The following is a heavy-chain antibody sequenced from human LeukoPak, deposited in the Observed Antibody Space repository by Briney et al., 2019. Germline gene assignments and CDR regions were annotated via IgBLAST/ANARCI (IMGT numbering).Heavy chain of an antibody. D-gene: IGHD3-22*01. Sequence: AETLSLTCTVPGGSISSYDWSWIRQPPGKGLEWIGYINHSGSTNNNPSLTSRVTISVDTSKNQFSLNLSSVTAADTAVYYCARETPYYYDSSAAGWFDPWGQGTLVTVSS. J-gene: IGHJ5*02. V-gene: IGHV4-59*01. CDR2: INHSGST. CDR1: GGSISSYD. CDR3: ARETPYYYDSSAAGWFDP.